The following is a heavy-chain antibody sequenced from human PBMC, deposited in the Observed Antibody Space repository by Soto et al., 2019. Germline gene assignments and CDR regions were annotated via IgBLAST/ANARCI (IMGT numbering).Heavy chain of an antibody. V-gene: IGHV4-31*03. D-gene: IGHD6-13*01. J-gene: IGHJ5*02. Sequence: QVQLQESGPGLVKPSPTLSLTCTVSGGSISSGGYYWSWIRQHPGKGLEWIGYLYYSGSTYYTTSLKSRVTISVDTSKNKFSLKLSAVTAADTAVYYWARGRGRPSAAINGRNWFDPWGQGTLVTVSS. CDR2: LYYSGST. CDR1: GGSISSGGYY. CDR3: ARGRGRPSAAINGRNWFDP.